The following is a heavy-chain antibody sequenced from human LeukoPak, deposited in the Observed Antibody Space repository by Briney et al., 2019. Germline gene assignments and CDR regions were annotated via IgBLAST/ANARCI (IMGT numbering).Heavy chain of an antibody. Sequence: GGSLRLSCAASGFTFISYAMNWVRQAPGKGLEWVAGISGSGAGTYYADSVKGRFTISRDNAKNSLYLQMNSLRTEDTAVYYCARGRGMGYWGQGTLVTVSS. D-gene: IGHD3-16*01. V-gene: IGHV3-23*01. J-gene: IGHJ4*02. CDR1: GFTFISYA. CDR2: ISGSGAGT. CDR3: ARGRGMGY.